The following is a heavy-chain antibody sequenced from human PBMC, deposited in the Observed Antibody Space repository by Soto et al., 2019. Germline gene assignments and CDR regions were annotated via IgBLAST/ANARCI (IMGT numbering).Heavy chain of an antibody. J-gene: IGHJ6*02. CDR2: ISSDSYYI. V-gene: IGHV3-21*01. Sequence: EVQLVESGGGLVEPGGSLRLSCAPSGLSFSTHSIIWVRQAPGKGLEWVSSISSDSYYIYYADSVKGRFTISRDNAKNSLYLQMNSLRADDTAVYYCARNRNPSSKTHGMDVWGQGTTVTVSS. CDR1: GLSFSTHS. CDR3: ARNRNPSSKTHGMDV.